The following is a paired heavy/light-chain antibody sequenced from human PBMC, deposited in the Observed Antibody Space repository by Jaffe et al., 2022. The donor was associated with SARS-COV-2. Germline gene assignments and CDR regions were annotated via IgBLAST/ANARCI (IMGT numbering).Heavy chain of an antibody. CDR1: GYGFSSYW. CDR3: ARPPQVVNGEKTLDH. D-gene: IGHD2-15*01. Sequence: DVQLVQSGAEVKKPGESLKISCRASGYGFSSYWIGWVRQMPGKGLEWMGLIFPFDSDTMYSPSFEGLVTISVDRSTSTVYLQWDSLKASDTGIYFCARPPQVVNGEKTLDHWGQGTRVSVSS. J-gene: IGHJ4*02. V-gene: IGHV5-51*01. CDR2: IFPFDSDT.
Light chain of an antibody. CDR2: TP. Sequence: AVNMTQSPSSLSASVGDTVTIACRASQGIRSSVGWFQQRLGKAPKLLTYTPTLETGVPSRFSGSGSGTQFTLTISSLRPEDSATYFCLQHFLFPPTFGGGTKIEIK. J-gene: IGKJ4*01. CDR3: LQHFLFPPT. V-gene: IGKV1-6*02. CDR1: QGIRSS.